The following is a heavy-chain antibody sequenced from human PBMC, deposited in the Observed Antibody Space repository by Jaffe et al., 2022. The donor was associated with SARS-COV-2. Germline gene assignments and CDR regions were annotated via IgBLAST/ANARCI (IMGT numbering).Heavy chain of an antibody. D-gene: IGHD3-22*01. Sequence: EVQLVESGGGLVKPGGSLRLSCAASGFTFSKAWMSWVRQAPGKGLEWVGRIKSMPDGGTTDYAAPVKGRFTISRDDSKATLYLQMNTLNIEDTGVYYCSTVPVSSSVDGGFDIWGQGTMVTVSS. J-gene: IGHJ3*02. V-gene: IGHV3-15*01. CDR1: GFTFSKAW. CDR2: IKSMPDGGTT. CDR3: STVPVSSSVDGGFDI.